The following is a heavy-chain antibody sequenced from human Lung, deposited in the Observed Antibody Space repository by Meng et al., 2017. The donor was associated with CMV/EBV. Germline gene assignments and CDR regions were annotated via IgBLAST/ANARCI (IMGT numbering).Heavy chain of an antibody. J-gene: IGHJ5*02. CDR1: GFTFSNAW. CDR3: TTGRDVGATTGP. Sequence: GESLKISCAASGFTFSNAWMSWVRQAPGKGLEWVGRIKSKTDGGTTDYAAPVKGRFTISRDDSKNTLYLQMNSLKTEDTAVYYCTTGRDVGATTGPWGQGTLVTVSS. V-gene: IGHV3-15*01. CDR2: IKSKTDGGTT. D-gene: IGHD1-26*01.